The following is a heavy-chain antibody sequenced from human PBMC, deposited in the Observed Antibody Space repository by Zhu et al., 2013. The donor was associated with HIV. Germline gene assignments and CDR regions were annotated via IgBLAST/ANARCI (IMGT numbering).Heavy chain of an antibody. J-gene: IGHJ2*01. CDR1: VAPSVLST. V-gene: IGHV4-59*08. CDR3: VRHFSTTLYGETRYFDL. Sequence: QVQLQESGPGLGEAFGDPCPSPALSLVAPSVLSTGAGSGSPQGRDWSGLAISITVGVPSYNPSLKSRVTISVDTSKNQFSLKMSSVTAADTAVYYCVRHFSTTLYGETRYFDLWGRGTLVTV. D-gene: IGHD3-10*02. CDR2: SITVGVP.